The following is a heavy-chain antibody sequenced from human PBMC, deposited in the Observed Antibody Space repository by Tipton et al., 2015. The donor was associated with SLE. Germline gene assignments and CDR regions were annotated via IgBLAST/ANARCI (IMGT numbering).Heavy chain of an antibody. CDR2: IFYSGST. V-gene: IGHV4-59*01. CDR3: ARGNYDYVWPWYFDL. Sequence: LRLSCAVYGGSFSGYYWSWIRQPPGKGLEWIGYIFYSGSTYYNPSLKSRVTISVDRSKNQFSLKLSSVTAADTAVYYCARGNYDYVWPWYFDLWGRGTLVTVSS. D-gene: IGHD3-16*01. CDR1: GGSFSGYY. J-gene: IGHJ2*01.